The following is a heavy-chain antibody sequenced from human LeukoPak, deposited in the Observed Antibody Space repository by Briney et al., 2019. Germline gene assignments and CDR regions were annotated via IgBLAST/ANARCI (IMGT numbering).Heavy chain of an antibody. CDR2: INAGNGNT. D-gene: IGHD5-18*01. V-gene: IGHV1-3*01. CDR1: GYTFTSYA. J-gene: IGHJ4*02. Sequence: ASVKVSCKASGYTFTSYAMHWVRQAPGQRLEWMGWINAGNGNTKYSQKFQGRVTITRDTSASTAYMELSSLRSEDTAVYYCARGDTAVDEFDYWGQGTLVTVSS. CDR3: ARGDTAVDEFDY.